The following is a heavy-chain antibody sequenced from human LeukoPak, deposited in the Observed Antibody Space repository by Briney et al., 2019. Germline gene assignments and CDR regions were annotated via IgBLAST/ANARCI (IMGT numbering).Heavy chain of an antibody. CDR3: ARSFDI. Sequence: GGSLRLSCAASGFTFSDYAMNWVRQAPGKGLEWVSYIRSTSSTMYYADSVKGRFTISRDNGKNSPYLQMNSLRDEDTAVYYCARSFDIWGQGTMVTVSS. J-gene: IGHJ3*02. CDR1: GFTFSDYA. V-gene: IGHV3-48*02. CDR2: IRSTSSTM.